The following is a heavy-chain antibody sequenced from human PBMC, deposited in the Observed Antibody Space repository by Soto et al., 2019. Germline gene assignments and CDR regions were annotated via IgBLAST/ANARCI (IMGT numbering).Heavy chain of an antibody. Sequence: GSLRLSCAASGFTFSSYAMHWVRQAPGKGLEWVAVIWYDGSNKYYADSVKGRFTISRDNSKNTLYLQMNSLRGEDTAVYYCARYGSGYYYVSRPHSWFDPWGQGTLVTVSS. V-gene: IGHV3-33*01. D-gene: IGHD3-22*01. CDR2: IWYDGSNK. CDR1: GFTFSSYA. J-gene: IGHJ5*02. CDR3: ARYGSGYYYVSRPHSWFDP.